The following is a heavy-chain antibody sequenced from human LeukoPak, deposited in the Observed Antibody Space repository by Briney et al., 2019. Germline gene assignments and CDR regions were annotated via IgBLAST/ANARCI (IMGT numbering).Heavy chain of an antibody. V-gene: IGHV4-34*01. CDR1: GGSPSGAY. CDR2: INHTGST. D-gene: IGHD3-9*01. CDR3: ARGPVRLARPYDY. J-gene: IGHJ4*02. Sequence: SETLSLTCAVQGGSPSGAYWTWMCQPPGKGLEWIGEINHTGSTNYNPSFKSRVTMSADTPKNQFSLNLTSVTAADTALYYCARGPVRLARPYDYWGQGTLVTVSS.